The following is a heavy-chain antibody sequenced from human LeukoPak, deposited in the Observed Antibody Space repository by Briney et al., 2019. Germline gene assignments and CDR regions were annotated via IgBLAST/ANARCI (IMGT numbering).Heavy chain of an antibody. CDR1: GGSISSYY. CDR3: ARIGFGGNYSRITYYFDY. D-gene: IGHD1-7*01. CDR2: IYYSGST. V-gene: IGHV4-59*01. Sequence: SETLSLTCTVSGGSISSYYWSWIRQPPGKGLEWIGYIYYSGSTNYNPSLKSRVTISVDTSKNQFSLKLSSVTAADTAVYYCARIGFGGNYSRITYYFDYWGQGTLVTVSS. J-gene: IGHJ4*02.